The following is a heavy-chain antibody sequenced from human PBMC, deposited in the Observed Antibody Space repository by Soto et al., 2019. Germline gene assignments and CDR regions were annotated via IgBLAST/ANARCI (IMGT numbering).Heavy chain of an antibody. CDR1: GGSISRSRYY. CDR3: ARQGLYGDSTSVGFDL. D-gene: IGHD4-17*01. CDR2: VYYSGST. Sequence: PSETLSLTCTVSGGSISRSRYYWGWVRQPPGKGLEWIGSVYYSGSTYYNPSLESRVTISVDKSKNQFSLKLSSVTAADTAVYYCARQGLYGDSTSVGFDLWGRGTLVTVSS. V-gene: IGHV4-39*01. J-gene: IGHJ2*01.